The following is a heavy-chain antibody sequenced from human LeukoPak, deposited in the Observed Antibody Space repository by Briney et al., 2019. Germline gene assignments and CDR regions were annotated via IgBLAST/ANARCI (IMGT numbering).Heavy chain of an antibody. D-gene: IGHD2-21*02. CDR2: INGSGGRT. V-gene: IGHV3-23*01. CDR3: AKVPSPPYCGGDCYPYYYYYGMDV. Sequence: GSLRLSCAASGFTSTTYVTWVPQAPGKGPEWVSTINGSGGRTYYADSLKGRFTISRDNSKNTLYLQMNSLRAEDTAVYYCAKVPSPPYCGGDCYPYYYYYGMDVWGQGTTVTVSS. J-gene: IGHJ6*02. CDR1: GFTSTTY.